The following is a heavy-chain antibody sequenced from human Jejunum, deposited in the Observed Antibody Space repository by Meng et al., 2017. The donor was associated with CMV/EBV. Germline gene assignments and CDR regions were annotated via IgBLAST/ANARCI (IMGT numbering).Heavy chain of an antibody. CDR2: IYNGGTTT. D-gene: IGHD2-8*02. CDR3: AKLVAGYCAGGYCYFDS. CDR1: FTFGSYA. Sequence: FTFGSYAMNWVRQAPGKGLEWVSVIYNGGTTTYYADSVKGRFTVSRDNSKNTLYLQMNSLRVEDTAVYYCAKLVAGYCAGGYCYFDSWGQGTLVTVSS. V-gene: IGHV3-23*03. J-gene: IGHJ4*02.